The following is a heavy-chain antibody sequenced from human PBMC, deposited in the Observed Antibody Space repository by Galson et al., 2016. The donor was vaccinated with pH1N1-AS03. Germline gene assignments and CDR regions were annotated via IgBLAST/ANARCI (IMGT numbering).Heavy chain of an antibody. J-gene: IGHJ3*02. Sequence: SPRLSCAASGFTFSDYSMIWVRQAPGRGLEWVSSISTTSTYIYYADSVRGRFTISRDNAKNSLYLQMNRVEDTAVYYCARVGVGAISHAFDIWGQGTMVTVSS. V-gene: IGHV3-21*01. CDR2: ISTTSTYI. CDR1: GFTFSDYS. D-gene: IGHD1-26*01. CDR3: ARVGVGAISHAFDI.